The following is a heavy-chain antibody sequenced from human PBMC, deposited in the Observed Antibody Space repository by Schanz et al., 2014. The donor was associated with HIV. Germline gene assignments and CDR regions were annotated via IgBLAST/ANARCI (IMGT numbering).Heavy chain of an antibody. D-gene: IGHD1-26*01. Sequence: QVQLVESGGGVVQPGRSLRLSCATSGFTFSNYAFHWVRQAPGKGLEWVALISFDGSNKYYADSVKGRFTISRDDSRNTLFLQMNSLRAADTAIYYCARERVGAIDCWGQGTLVTVSS. CDR2: ISFDGSNK. J-gene: IGHJ4*02. CDR3: ARERVGAIDC. CDR1: GFTFSNYA. V-gene: IGHV3-30-3*01.